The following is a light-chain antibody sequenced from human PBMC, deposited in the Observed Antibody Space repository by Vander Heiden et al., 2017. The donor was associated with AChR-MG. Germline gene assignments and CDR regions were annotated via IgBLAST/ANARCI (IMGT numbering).Light chain of an antibody. J-gene: IGLJ1*01. CDR1: SSDVCGYDS. CDR3: FSERSSSTLYV. CDR2: TFS. V-gene: IGLV2-14*01. Sequence: SALTQPASVSGSPVQSITISRTGPSSDVCGYDSVSWYHQHPGQAPKLLTSTFSSRPSGVSNRCSGSKSGNTASLTISGLQAEDEADYYCFSERSSSTLYVCGTGTTVTVL.